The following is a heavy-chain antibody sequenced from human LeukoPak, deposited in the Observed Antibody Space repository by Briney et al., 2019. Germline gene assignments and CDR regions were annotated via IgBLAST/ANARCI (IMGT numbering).Heavy chain of an antibody. CDR3: ATAHLRIVVASPSDYYYGMDV. J-gene: IGHJ6*02. D-gene: IGHD3-22*01. CDR2: FDPEDGET. Sequence: ASVKVSCKVSGYTLTELSMHWVRQAPGKGLEWMGGFDPEDGETIYAQKFQGRVTMTEDTSTDTAYMELSSLRSEDTAVYYCATAHLRIVVASPSDYYYGMDVWGQGTTVTVSS. CDR1: GYTLTELS. V-gene: IGHV1-24*01.